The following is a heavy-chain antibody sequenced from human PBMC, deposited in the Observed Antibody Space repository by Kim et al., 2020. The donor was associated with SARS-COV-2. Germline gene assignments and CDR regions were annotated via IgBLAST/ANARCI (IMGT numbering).Heavy chain of an antibody. J-gene: IGHJ4*02. CDR2: IYYNGRT. CDR3: ARKGSGYNSYYLDY. D-gene: IGHD3-22*01. Sequence: SETLSLTCNVSGGSLRSSSYHWGWIRQSPGKGLDWIGSIYYNGRTFYNPSLKSRVTIFVDTSNNQFSLKLSSVTAADTAVYYCARKGSGYNSYYLDYWGQGTLVSVSS. CDR1: GGSLRSSSYH. V-gene: IGHV4-39*01.